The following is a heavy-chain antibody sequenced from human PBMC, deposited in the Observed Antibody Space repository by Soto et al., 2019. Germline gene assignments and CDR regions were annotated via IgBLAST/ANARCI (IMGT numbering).Heavy chain of an antibody. CDR2: IWYDGSNK. CDR3: ARDYQKKRDFWSGYYTGY. J-gene: IGHJ4*02. D-gene: IGHD3-3*01. CDR1: GFTFSSYG. Sequence: GGSLRLSCAASGFTFSSYGMHWVRQAPGKGLEWVAVIWYDGSNKYYADSVKGRFTISRDNSKNTLYLQMNSLRAEDTAVYYCARDYQKKRDFWSGYYTGYWGQGTLVTVSS. V-gene: IGHV3-33*08.